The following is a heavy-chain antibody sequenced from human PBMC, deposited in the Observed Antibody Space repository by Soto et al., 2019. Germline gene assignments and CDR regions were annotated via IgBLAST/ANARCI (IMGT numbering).Heavy chain of an antibody. CDR3: ATDPYSSGSNDAFDI. V-gene: IGHV1-24*01. CDR1: GYTLTELS. D-gene: IGHD6-19*01. CDR2: FDPEDGET. Sequence: GASVKVSCKVSGYTLTELSMHWVRQAPGKGLEWMGGFDPEDGETIYAQKFQGRVTMTEDTSTDTAYMELSSLRSEDTAVYYCATDPYSSGSNDAFDIWGQGTVVTVSS. J-gene: IGHJ3*02.